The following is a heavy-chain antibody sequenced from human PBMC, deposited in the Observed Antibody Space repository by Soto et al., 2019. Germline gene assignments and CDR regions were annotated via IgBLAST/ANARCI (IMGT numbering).Heavy chain of an antibody. CDR3: ARGLSVVAATPADY. J-gene: IGHJ4*02. V-gene: IGHV1-18*04. D-gene: IGHD2-15*01. CDR1: GYTFTSYG. Sequence: ASVKVSCKASGYTFTSYGISWVRQAPGQGLEWMGWISAYNGNTNYAQKLQGRVTMTTDTSTSTAYMELRSLSSVTAADTAVYYCARGLSVVAATPADYWGQGTLVTVSS. CDR2: ISAYNGNT.